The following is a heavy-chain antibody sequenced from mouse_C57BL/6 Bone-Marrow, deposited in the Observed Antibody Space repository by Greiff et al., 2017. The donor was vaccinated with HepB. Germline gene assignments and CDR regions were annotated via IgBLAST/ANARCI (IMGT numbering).Heavy chain of an antibody. V-gene: IGHV5-9-1*02. J-gene: IGHJ2*01. CDR1: GFTFSRYA. Sequence: EVQRVESGEGLVKPGGSLKLSCAASGFTFSRYAMSWVRQTPEKRLEWVAYLSSGGDYIYYADPVKGRFPISRDNARNTLYLQMSSLKSEDTAMYYCTRDKPDGYFYFDYWGQGTTLTVSS. CDR3: TRDKPDGYFYFDY. CDR2: LSSGGDYI. D-gene: IGHD2-3*01.